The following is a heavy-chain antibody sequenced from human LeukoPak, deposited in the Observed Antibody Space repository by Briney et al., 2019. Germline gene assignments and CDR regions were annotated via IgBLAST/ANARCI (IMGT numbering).Heavy chain of an antibody. V-gene: IGHV4-59*01. CDR1: GGSISGYY. Sequence: SETLSLTCTVFGGSISGYYWNWIRQVPGKGLEWIGFLHHSGSTNYNPSLQSRVTISVDTSKNQLSLKLRSVTAADTAVYYCAREGRPAAENTFYFYYGMDVWGQGTAVTVSS. D-gene: IGHD6-13*01. J-gene: IGHJ6*02. CDR3: AREGRPAAENTFYFYYGMDV. CDR2: LHHSGST.